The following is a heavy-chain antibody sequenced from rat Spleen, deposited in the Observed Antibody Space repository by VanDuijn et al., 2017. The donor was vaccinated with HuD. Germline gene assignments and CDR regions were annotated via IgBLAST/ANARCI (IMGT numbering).Heavy chain of an antibody. V-gene: IGHV4-2*01. CDR2: INKDSRTI. CDR3: VREDAGVNY. CDR1: GFNFNDYW. J-gene: IGHJ2*01. D-gene: IGHD4-4*01. Sequence: EVKLVEFGGGLVQPGRSLKLSCAASGFNFNDYWMGWVRQAPGKGLEWIGEINKDSRTIKYSPSLKDKFIISRDNAKNTLYLQMNKLGSEDTATYYCVREDAGVNYWGQGVMVTVSS.